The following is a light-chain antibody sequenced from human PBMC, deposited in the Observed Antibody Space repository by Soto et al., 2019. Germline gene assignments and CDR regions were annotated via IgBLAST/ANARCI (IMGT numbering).Light chain of an antibody. CDR2: DAS. CDR1: QSVSSSA. CDR3: QQHSNWPPN. V-gene: IGKV3-11*01. J-gene: IGKJ3*01. Sequence: EIVLTQSPGTLSLSPGERATLSCRASQSVSSSALAWYQQKPGQAPRLLIYDASNRATGIPARFSGSGSGTDFTLTISSLEPEDFAVYYCQQHSNWPPNFGPGTKVDIK.